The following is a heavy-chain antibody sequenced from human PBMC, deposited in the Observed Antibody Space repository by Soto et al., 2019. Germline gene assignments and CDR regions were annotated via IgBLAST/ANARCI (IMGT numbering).Heavy chain of an antibody. V-gene: IGHV3-53*01. CDR2: IYSGGST. Sequence: GGSLRLSCAASGFTVSSNYMSWVRQAPGKGLEWVSVIYSGGSTYYADSVKGRFTISRDNSKNTLYLQMNSLRAEDTAVYYCARDARRDGYFDYWGQGTLVTVSS. CDR3: ARDARRDGYFDY. CDR1: GFTVSSNY. J-gene: IGHJ4*02.